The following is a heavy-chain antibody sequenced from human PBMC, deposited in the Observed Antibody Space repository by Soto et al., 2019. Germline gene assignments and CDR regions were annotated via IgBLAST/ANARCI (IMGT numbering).Heavy chain of an antibody. Sequence: ASVKVSCKASGFSFTGYYIHWLRQAPGQGLEWMGWINAHSGGTEYEQKFQGRVTLTRDTSIAKAYLTLTNLTSDDTALYYCAKDLTRQLAYWLDPWGQGTQVTVSS. D-gene: IGHD6-6*01. CDR1: GFSFTGYY. V-gene: IGHV1-2*02. J-gene: IGHJ5*02. CDR2: INAHSGGT. CDR3: AKDLTRQLAYWLDP.